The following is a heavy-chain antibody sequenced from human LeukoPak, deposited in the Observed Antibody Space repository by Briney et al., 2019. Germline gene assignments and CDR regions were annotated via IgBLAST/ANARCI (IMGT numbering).Heavy chain of an antibody. CDR1: GYGFTNYW. CDR3: ARRKDYGGNYFDY. V-gene: IGHV5-51*01. J-gene: IGHJ4*02. Sequence: GESLKISCKGSGYGFTNYWIGWVRQMPGKGLEWMGFIYPGDSDTRYSPSFQGQVTISADKSISTAYLQWNSLKASDTAMYYCARRKDYGGNYFDYWAREPRSPSPQ. CDR2: IYPGDSDT. D-gene: IGHD4-23*01.